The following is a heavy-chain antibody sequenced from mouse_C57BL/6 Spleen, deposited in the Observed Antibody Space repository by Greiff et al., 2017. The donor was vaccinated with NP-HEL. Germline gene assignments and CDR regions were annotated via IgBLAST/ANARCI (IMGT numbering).Heavy chain of an antibody. J-gene: IGHJ2*01. CDR1: GFTFTDYY. CDR2: IRNKANGYTT. V-gene: IGHV7-3*01. Sequence: EVKVVESGGGLVQPGGSLSLSCAASGFTFTDYYMSWVSQPPGKALEWLGFIRNKANGYTTEYSASVKGRFTISRDNSQSILYLQMNALRAEDSATYYCARSNWYFDYWGQGTTLTVSS. CDR3: ARSNWYFDY. D-gene: IGHD4-1*02.